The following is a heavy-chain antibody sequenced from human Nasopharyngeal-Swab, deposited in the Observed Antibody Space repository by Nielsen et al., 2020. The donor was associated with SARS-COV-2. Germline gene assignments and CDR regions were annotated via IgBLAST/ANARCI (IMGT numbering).Heavy chain of an antibody. D-gene: IGHD4-23*01. CDR2: ISYDGSNK. Sequence: GESLKISCAASGFTFSSYGMHWVRQAPGKGLEWVAVISYDGSNKYYADSVKGRFTISRDNSKNTLYLQMNSLRAEDTAVYYCAKDLPMTTVVTHPYSSYYYYGMDVWGQGTTVTVSS. CDR3: AKDLPMTTVVTHPYSSYYYYGMDV. CDR1: GFTFSSYG. J-gene: IGHJ6*02. V-gene: IGHV3-30*18.